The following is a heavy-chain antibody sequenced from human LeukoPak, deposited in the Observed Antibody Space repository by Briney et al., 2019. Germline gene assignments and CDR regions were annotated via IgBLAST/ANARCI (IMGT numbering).Heavy chain of an antibody. CDR3: ARQLPTAAADTRGYLDY. CDR2: LYYGENS. CDR1: GGSISFISSSTYY. D-gene: IGHD6-25*01. Sequence: SETLSLTCTVSGGSISFISSSTYYWGWIRHAPGKGLEWIGSLYYGENSHYNPSLKSRATLSVDTSNNQFSLKLTSVTAADAAVYFCARQLPTAAADTRGYLDYWGQGTVVTVSS. J-gene: IGHJ4*02. V-gene: IGHV4-39*01.